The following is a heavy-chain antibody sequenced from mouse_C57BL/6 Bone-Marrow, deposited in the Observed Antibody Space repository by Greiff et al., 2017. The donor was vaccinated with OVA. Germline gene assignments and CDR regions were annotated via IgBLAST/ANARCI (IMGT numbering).Heavy chain of an antibody. V-gene: IGHV1-18*01. CDR3: ARPITTVVAPYWYFDV. CDR2: INPNNGGT. J-gene: IGHJ1*03. CDR1: GYTFTDYN. Sequence: EVQLQESGPELVKPGASVKIPCKASGYTFTDYNMDWVKQSHGKSLEWIGDINPNNGGTIYNQKFKGKATLTVDKSSSTAYMELRSLTSEDTAVYYCARPITTVVAPYWYFDVWGTGTTVTVSS. D-gene: IGHD1-1*01.